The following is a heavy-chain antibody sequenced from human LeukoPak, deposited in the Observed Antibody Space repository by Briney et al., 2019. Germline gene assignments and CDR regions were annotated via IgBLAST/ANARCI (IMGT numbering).Heavy chain of an antibody. Sequence: GGSLRLSCAASGFTFSSYAMSWVRQAPGKGLEWVSTLSGSGASTSYADSVKGRFTISRDNSKNTLYLQMNSLRAEDTARYYCAKQRGYCSGGSCYYSDYWGQGTLVTVSS. J-gene: IGHJ4*02. V-gene: IGHV3-23*01. CDR1: GFTFSSYA. D-gene: IGHD2-15*01. CDR2: LSGSGAST. CDR3: AKQRGYCSGGSCYYSDY.